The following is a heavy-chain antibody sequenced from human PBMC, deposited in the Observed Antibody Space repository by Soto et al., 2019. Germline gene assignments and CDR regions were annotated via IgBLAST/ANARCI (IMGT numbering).Heavy chain of an antibody. Sequence: GASVKVSCKASGYTFTSYDINWVRQATGQGLEWMGWMNPNSGNTGYAQKFQGRVTMTRNTFISTAYMELSGLRSEDTAVYYCARGLSQLYCSGGSCDDYWGQGTLVNVSS. J-gene: IGHJ4*02. V-gene: IGHV1-8*01. CDR1: GYTFTSYD. CDR2: MNPNSGNT. CDR3: ARGLSQLYCSGGSCDDY. D-gene: IGHD2-15*01.